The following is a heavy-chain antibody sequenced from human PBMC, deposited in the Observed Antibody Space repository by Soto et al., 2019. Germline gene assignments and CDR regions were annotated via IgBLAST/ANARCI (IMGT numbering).Heavy chain of an antibody. D-gene: IGHD4-17*01. Sequence: QVQLQESGPGLVKPSQTPSLTCTVSGGSISSGGYYWSWIRQHPGKGLEWIGYIYYSGSTYYNPSLKSRVTISVDTSKNQFSLQLRSVTAADTAVYYCARGVMTTVIVPHWYFDLWGRGTLVTVSS. V-gene: IGHV4-31*03. J-gene: IGHJ2*01. CDR3: ARGVMTTVIVPHWYFDL. CDR2: IYYSGST. CDR1: GGSISSGGYY.